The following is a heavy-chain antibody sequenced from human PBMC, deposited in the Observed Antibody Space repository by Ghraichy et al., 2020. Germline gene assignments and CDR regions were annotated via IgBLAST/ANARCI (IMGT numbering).Heavy chain of an antibody. CDR3: ARVETYDSSGVDGHYYMDV. CDR1: GGSISSFNW. J-gene: IGHJ6*03. Sequence: SETLSLTCAVSGGSISSFNWWSWVRQPPGMGLEWIGDIYHSGSANYNPSLKSRFTISIDKSKNQFSLKLSSVTAADTALYYCARVETYDSSGVDGHYYMDVWGKGTTVTVSS. V-gene: IGHV4-4*02. CDR2: IYHSGSA. D-gene: IGHD3-22*01.